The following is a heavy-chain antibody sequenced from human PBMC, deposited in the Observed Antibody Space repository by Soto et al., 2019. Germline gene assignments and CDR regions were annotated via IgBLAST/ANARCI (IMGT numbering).Heavy chain of an antibody. J-gene: IGHJ5*02. CDR3: AREIVTAGGNNYFDP. Sequence: PSETLSLTCGVSGGTVASSHWWSWVRQSPSMGLEWIGNVYHTGDTNFNPSLQRRVTFSVDKSNNQFSLRLTSLTAADTAAYFCAREIVTAGGNNYFDPWDRGPLVTVAS. D-gene: IGHD2-21*02. V-gene: IGHV4-4*02. CDR1: GGTVASSHW. CDR2: VYHTGDT.